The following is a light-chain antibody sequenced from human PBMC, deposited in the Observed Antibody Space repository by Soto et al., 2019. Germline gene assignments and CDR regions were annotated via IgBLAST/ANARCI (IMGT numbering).Light chain of an antibody. Sequence: EIVLTQSPGTLSLSPGERATLSCRASQGVSNTYLAWYQQKPGQAPRLLIYGASFRATGIPDRFSGSGSGTDFTLTITRLEPEDFAVYYCQQFGGSSRTFGQGTK. J-gene: IGKJ1*01. CDR2: GAS. CDR1: QGVSNTY. V-gene: IGKV3-20*01. CDR3: QQFGGSSRT.